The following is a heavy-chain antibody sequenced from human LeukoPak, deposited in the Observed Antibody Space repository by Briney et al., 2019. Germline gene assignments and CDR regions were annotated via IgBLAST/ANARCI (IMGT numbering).Heavy chain of an antibody. CDR3: AKDIKPYVPDYFDY. CDR1: GFTFSSYE. CDR2: ISWNSGSI. Sequence: GGSLRLSCAASGFTFSSYEMNWVRQAPGKGLEWVSGISWNSGSIGYADSVKGRFTISRDNAKNSLYLQMNSLRAEDTALYYCAKDIKPYVPDYFDYWGQGTLVTVSS. V-gene: IGHV3-9*01. J-gene: IGHJ4*02. D-gene: IGHD3-16*01.